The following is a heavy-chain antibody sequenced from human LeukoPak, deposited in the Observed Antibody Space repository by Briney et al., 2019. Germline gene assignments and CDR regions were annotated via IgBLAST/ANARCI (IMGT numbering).Heavy chain of an antibody. CDR1: GGSISSYY. CDR2: IYYSGST. CDR3: AMLGIAAAGREGAFDY. Sequence: SETLSLTCTVSGGSISSYYWSWIRQPPGKGLEWIGYIYYSGSTNYNPSLKSRVTISVDTSKNQFSLKLSSVTAADTAVYYCAMLGIAAAGREGAFDYWGQGTLVTVSS. D-gene: IGHD6-13*01. V-gene: IGHV4-59*08. J-gene: IGHJ4*02.